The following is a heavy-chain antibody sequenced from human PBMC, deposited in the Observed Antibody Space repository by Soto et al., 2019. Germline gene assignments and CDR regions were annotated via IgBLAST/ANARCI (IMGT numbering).Heavy chain of an antibody. CDR2: FDPEDGET. J-gene: IGHJ3*02. CDR3: ATGLGGDYGGSDAFDI. Sequence: QVQLVQSGAEVKKPGASVKVSCKVSGYTLTELSMHWVRQAPGKGLEWMGGFDPEDGETIYAQKFQGRVTMTEDTSTDTAYMELSSLRSEDTAVYYCATGLGGDYGGSDAFDIWGQGTMVTVSS. V-gene: IGHV1-24*01. D-gene: IGHD4-17*01. CDR1: GYTLTELS.